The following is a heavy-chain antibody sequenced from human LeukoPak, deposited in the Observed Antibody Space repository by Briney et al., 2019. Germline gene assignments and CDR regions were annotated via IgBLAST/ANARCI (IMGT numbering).Heavy chain of an antibody. CDR2: IFYSGST. V-gene: IGHV4-31*03. CDR1: GGSISSGGYF. D-gene: IGHD7-27*01. CDR3: ARDSASGESDDAFDI. J-gene: IGHJ3*02. Sequence: SETLSLTCTVSGGSISSGGYFWNWIRQHPGKGLEWIGYIFYSGSTSYNPSLKRRVIISMDMSKNQFSLKLSSVTAADTAIYYCARDSASGESDDAFDIWGQGTTVAVSS.